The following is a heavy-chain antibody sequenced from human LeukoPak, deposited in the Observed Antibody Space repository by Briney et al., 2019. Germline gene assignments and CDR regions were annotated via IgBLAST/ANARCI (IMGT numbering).Heavy chain of an antibody. Sequence: GESLRLSCTASGFTFSDYSVNWVRQAPGKGLEWVSCITGISDIYYADSVEGRFTISRDNAKNSVYLQMNSLRAEDTGIYYCARAIRLWGQGTLVTVSS. D-gene: IGHD1-1*01. CDR1: GFTFSDYS. J-gene: IGHJ4*02. CDR3: ARAIRL. CDR2: ITGISDI. V-gene: IGHV3-69-1*02.